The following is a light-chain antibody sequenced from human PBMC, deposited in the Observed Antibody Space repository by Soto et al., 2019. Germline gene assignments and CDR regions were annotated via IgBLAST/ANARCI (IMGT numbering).Light chain of an antibody. Sequence: QSVLTQPASVSGSLGQSITISCTGTSSDVGAYNYVSWYQQHPDKAPKLLIFEVTNRPSGVSARFSGSKSGITASLSISGLQPEDEADYYCTSYSSGSPVLFGGGTKLTVL. J-gene: IGLJ2*01. CDR2: EVT. CDR3: TSYSSGSPVL. CDR1: SSDVGAYNY. V-gene: IGLV2-14*01.